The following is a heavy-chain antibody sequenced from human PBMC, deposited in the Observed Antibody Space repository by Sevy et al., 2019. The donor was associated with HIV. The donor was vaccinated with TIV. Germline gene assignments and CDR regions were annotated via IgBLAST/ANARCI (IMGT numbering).Heavy chain of an antibody. CDR1: GFTFGDYA. D-gene: IGHD6-13*01. V-gene: IGHV3-49*03. CDR3: TRSFSVTWYPHY. J-gene: IGHJ4*02. Sequence: GGSLRLSCTTSGFTFGDYAMGWFRQAPGKGLEWVGFIRTTASGGTTDYAASVKGTFIISRDDSKSIAYLQMNSLKTEDTAVHYCTRSFSVTWYPHYWGQGTLVTVSS. CDR2: IRTTASGGTT.